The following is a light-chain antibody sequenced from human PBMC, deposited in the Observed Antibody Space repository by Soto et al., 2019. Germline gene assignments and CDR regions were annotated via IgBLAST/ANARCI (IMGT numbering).Light chain of an antibody. J-gene: IGKJ3*01. CDR3: QHYGGSFI. Sequence: EIVLTQSPGTLSLSPGEGATVSCRVSQSINSKSLVWYQRKFGQAPRLPIYNTSSRITGIADRFSDSGSGTDFTLSISRLELEDFAVYYCQHYGGSFIFGPGTKVHFK. CDR2: NTS. V-gene: IGKV3-20*01. CDR1: QSINSKS.